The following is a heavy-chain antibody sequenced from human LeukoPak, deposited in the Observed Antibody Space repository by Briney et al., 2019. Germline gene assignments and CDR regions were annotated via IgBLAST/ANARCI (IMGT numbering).Heavy chain of an antibody. J-gene: IGHJ5*02. Sequence: SETLSLTCTVSGGSISTYYWSWIRQPPGKGLEWIGYIYYSGRTNYNPSLKSRVTISVDTSKNQFSLKLSSVTAADTAVYYCARAITVGRGDWFDPWGQGTLVTVSS. D-gene: IGHD4-11*01. V-gene: IGHV4-59*01. CDR1: GGSISTYY. CDR3: ARAITVGRGDWFDP. CDR2: IYYSGRT.